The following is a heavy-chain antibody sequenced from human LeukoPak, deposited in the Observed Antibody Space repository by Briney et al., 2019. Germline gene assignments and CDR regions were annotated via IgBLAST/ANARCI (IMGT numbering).Heavy chain of an antibody. Sequence: NPGGSLRLSCAASGFTLSSYSMNWVRQAPGKGLEGGSSISSSSAYIHYADSVKGRFTISRDNAKNSLYLQMNSLRAEDTAVYYCARDEVGATTDPFDIWGLGTMVTVSS. J-gene: IGHJ3*02. CDR1: GFTLSSYS. CDR3: ARDEVGATTDPFDI. CDR2: ISSSSAYI. V-gene: IGHV3-21*01. D-gene: IGHD1-26*01.